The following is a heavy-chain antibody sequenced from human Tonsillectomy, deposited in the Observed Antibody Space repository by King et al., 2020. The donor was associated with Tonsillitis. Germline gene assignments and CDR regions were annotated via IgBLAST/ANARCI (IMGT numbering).Heavy chain of an antibody. CDR3: ARGGDGATRAVAGRGDF. Sequence: HVQLQQWGAGLLKPSETLSLTCAVYGGSFSGYYWNWIRQPPGKGLEWIGEINHSGSTNYNPSLKSRVTISLDTSKNQFSLGLSSVTAADTAVYYCARGGDGATRAVAGRGDFWGQGTLVTVSS. V-gene: IGHV4-34*01. D-gene: IGHD6-19*01. J-gene: IGHJ4*02. CDR1: GGSFSGYY. CDR2: INHSGST.